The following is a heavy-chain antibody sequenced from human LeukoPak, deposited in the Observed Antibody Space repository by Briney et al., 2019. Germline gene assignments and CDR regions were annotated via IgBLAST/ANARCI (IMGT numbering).Heavy chain of an antibody. Sequence: ASVKVSCKASGYTFTSYAMHWVRQAPGQRLEWMGWINAGNGNTKYSQKFQGRVTITRDTSASTAYMELSSLRSEDTAVYYCARPARYFDWSDYFDYWGRGTLVTVSS. CDR2: INAGNGNT. CDR1: GYTFTSYA. V-gene: IGHV1-3*01. CDR3: ARPARYFDWSDYFDY. J-gene: IGHJ4*02. D-gene: IGHD3-9*01.